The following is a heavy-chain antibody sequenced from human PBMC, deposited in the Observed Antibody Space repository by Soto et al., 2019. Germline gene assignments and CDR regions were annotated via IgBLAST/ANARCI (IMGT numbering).Heavy chain of an antibody. CDR1: GGTFSSYT. J-gene: IGHJ4*02. D-gene: IGHD3-10*01. CDR2: IIPILGIA. V-gene: IGHV1-69*02. CDR3: AKGYHYGSGSFDY. Sequence: SVQVSCQASGGTFSSYTISWVRQAPGQGLEWMGRIIPILGIANYAQKFQGRVTITADKSTSTAYMELSSLRSEDTAVYYCAKGYHYGSGSFDYWGQGTLVTVSS.